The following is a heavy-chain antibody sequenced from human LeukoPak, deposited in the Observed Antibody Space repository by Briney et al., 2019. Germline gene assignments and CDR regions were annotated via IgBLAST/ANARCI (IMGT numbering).Heavy chain of an antibody. CDR2: MNPNSGHT. D-gene: IGHD3-22*01. Sequence: EASVKVSCKASGYTFNNYDINWVRQATGEGLEWMGWMNPNSGHTGYAKKFQGRVTMTRDTSTRTAYMELSSLRSEDTAVYYCARTYLSDDSGYYDGNYYYYYYMDVWGKGTTVTVSS. J-gene: IGHJ6*03. V-gene: IGHV1-8*02. CDR1: GYTFNNYD. CDR3: ARTYLSDDSGYYDGNYYYYYYMDV.